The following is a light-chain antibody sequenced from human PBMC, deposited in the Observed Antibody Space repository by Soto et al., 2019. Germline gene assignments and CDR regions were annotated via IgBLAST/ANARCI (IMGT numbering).Light chain of an antibody. CDR2: DVT. CDR3: SSCTSSSTLYV. CDR1: SSDVGDNNY. J-gene: IGLJ1*01. V-gene: IGLV2-14*01. Sequence: QSVLTQPASVSGSPGQSITISCTGTSSDVGDNNYVSWYQQHPGKAPKLMIYDVTHRPSGISNRFSGSKSGNTASLTISGLQAEDEADYYCSSCTSSSTLYVFGTGTKLTVL.